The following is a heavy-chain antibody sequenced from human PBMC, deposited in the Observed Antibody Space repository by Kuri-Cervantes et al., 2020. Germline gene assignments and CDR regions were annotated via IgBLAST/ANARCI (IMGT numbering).Heavy chain of an antibody. CDR3: ARVGGYYDILTGYYWDYYYMDV. V-gene: IGHV1-3*01. Sequence: ASVKVSCKASGYTFTSYAMHWVRQAPGQRLEWMGWINAGNGNTKYSQKFQGRVTITRDTSASTAYMELSSLRSEDTAVYYCARVGGYYDILTGYYWDYYYMDVWGKGTTVTVSS. CDR1: GYTFTSYA. CDR2: INAGNGNT. J-gene: IGHJ6*03. D-gene: IGHD3-9*01.